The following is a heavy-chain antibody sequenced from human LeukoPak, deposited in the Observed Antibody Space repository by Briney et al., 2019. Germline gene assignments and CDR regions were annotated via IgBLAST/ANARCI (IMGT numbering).Heavy chain of an antibody. Sequence: SETLSLTCTVSGYSISSGYYWGWIRQPPGKGLEWIGSIYHSGSTYYNPSLKSRVTISVDTSKNQFSLKLSSVTAADTAVYYCARGPRGMRYYDSSGYYPYYFDYWGQGTLVTVSS. CDR1: GYSISSGYY. V-gene: IGHV4-38-2*02. J-gene: IGHJ4*02. CDR2: IYHSGST. CDR3: ARGPRGMRYYDSSGYYPYYFDY. D-gene: IGHD3-22*01.